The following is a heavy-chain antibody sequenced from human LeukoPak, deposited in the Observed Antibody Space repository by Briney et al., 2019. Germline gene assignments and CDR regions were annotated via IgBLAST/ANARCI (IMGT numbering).Heavy chain of an antibody. CDR1: GYTFTGYY. J-gene: IGHJ6*03. V-gene: IGHV1-2*06. D-gene: IGHD2-15*01. Sequence: ASVKVSCKAAGYTFTGYYMFWVRQAPGQGLEWMGRINPNSGGTNYAQKFQGRVTMTRDTSISTAYMELSRLRSDDTAVYYCARGPIVVVVAATHNYYYYMDVWGQGTLVTVSS. CDR3: ARGPIVVVVAATHNYYYYMDV. CDR2: INPNSGGT.